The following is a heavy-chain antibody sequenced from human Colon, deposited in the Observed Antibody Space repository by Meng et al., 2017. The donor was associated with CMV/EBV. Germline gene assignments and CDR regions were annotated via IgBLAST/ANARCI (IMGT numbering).Heavy chain of an antibody. V-gene: IGHV3-49*04. J-gene: IGHJ4*02. CDR2: IRSKAYGGTT. Sequence: GESLKISCTASGFTFGDYAMSWVRQAPGKGLEWVGFIRSKAYGGTTEYAASVKGRFTISRDDSKSIAYLQMNSLKTEDTAVYYCARAFQDWGILHLWGQGTLVTVSS. CDR3: ARAFQDWGILHL. CDR1: GFTFGDYA. D-gene: IGHD7-27*01.